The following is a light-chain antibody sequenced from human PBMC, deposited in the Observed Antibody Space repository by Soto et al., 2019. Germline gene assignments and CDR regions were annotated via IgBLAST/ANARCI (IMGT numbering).Light chain of an antibody. CDR1: MRDVGAYNL. CDR2: EVR. J-gene: IGLJ2*01. V-gene: IGLV2-14*01. CDR3: STYINSITFVI. Sequence: QSVLTQPASVSGSAGQSITISCSGTMRDVGAYNLVSWYQQHPGTAPKLIIYEVRNRPSGISSRFSGSRSGNTASLTISGLQAEDEGDYYCSTYINSITFVIFGGGTKLTVL.